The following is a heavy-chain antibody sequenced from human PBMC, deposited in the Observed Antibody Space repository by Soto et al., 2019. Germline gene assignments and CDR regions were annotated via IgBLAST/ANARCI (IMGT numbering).Heavy chain of an antibody. Sequence: SXKVSFTASGGTXISYAIGWVRQAPGQGLEWMGGIIPIFGTANYAQRFQGRVTITAEESTSTAYMEMSRMRSEDTAVYYCARAIVGAPLDYWGQGTLGTVSS. CDR2: IIPIFGTA. D-gene: IGHD1-26*01. V-gene: IGHV1-69*13. J-gene: IGHJ4*02. CDR1: GGTXISYA. CDR3: ARAIVGAPLDY.